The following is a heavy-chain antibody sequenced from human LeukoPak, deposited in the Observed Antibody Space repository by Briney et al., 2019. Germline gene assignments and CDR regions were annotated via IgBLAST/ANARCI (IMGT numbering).Heavy chain of an antibody. D-gene: IGHD5-24*01. J-gene: IGHJ4*02. CDR1: GFTFSSHS. CDR2: ISSSRSYI. CDR3: ARVNGYNWNFDY. V-gene: IGHV3-21*01. Sequence: GGSPRLSCAASGFTFSSHSMNWVRQAPGKGLEWVSSISSSRSYINCADSVKGRFTISRDNAKNSLFLQINSLRAEDTAVYYCARVNGYNWNFDYWGQGTLVTVSS.